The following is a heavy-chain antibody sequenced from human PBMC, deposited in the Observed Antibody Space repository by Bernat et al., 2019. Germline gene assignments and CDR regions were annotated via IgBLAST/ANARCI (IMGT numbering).Heavy chain of an antibody. V-gene: IGHV3-23*01. CDR1: GFTFSTYA. D-gene: IGHD1-26*01. J-gene: IGHJ4*02. CDR3: AKKPTSTGSHYHFDY. CDR2: ISGSGGST. Sequence: EVQLLESGGGLVQPGGSLRLSCAASGFTFSTYAMSLVRQAPGKGLEWVSAISGSGGSTYYADSVKSRLTISRDNSKNTLYLQMSSLRAEDTAVYYCAKKPTSTGSHYHFDYWGQGTLDTVSS.